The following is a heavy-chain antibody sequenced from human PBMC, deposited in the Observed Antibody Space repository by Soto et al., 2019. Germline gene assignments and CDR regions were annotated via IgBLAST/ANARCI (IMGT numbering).Heavy chain of an antibody. CDR2: IIPIFGTA. Sequence: QVQLVQSGAEVKKPGSSVKVSCKASGGTFSSYAISWVRQAPGQGLEWMGGIIPIFGTANYAQKFQGRVTITADESTSTAYMELSSLRSEDTAVYYCARIQGSHKWNDGEEYYYYGMDVGGQGPTVTVSS. V-gene: IGHV1-69*12. J-gene: IGHJ6*02. CDR3: ARIQGSHKWNDGEEYYYYGMDV. CDR1: GGTFSSYA. D-gene: IGHD1-1*01.